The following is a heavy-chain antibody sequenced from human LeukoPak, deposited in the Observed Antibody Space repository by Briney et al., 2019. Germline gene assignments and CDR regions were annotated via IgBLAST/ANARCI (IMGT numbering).Heavy chain of an antibody. CDR1: GFTFSSYS. D-gene: IGHD7-27*01. V-gene: IGHV3-48*01. J-gene: IGHJ3*02. Sequence: GGSLRLSCAASGFTFSSYSMNWVRQAPGKGLEWVSYISSSSSTIYYADSVKGRFTISRDNAKNSLYLQMNSLRAEDTAVYYCARAGGDDAFDIWGQGTMVTVSS. CDR3: ARAGGDDAFDI. CDR2: ISSSSSTI.